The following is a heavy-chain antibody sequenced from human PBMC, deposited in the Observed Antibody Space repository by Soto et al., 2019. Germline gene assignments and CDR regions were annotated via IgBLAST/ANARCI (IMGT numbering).Heavy chain of an antibody. V-gene: IGHV4-59*01. CDR2: MYSSGSS. Sequence: SETLSLTCSVSGASMNNYYGSWVRQPPGRGLEWIGYMYSSGSSNYNSSLKSRVTISVDTSKNQFSLKLSSVTAADTAVYYCVRSGHTFGGVMWGLGTLVTVS. J-gene: IGHJ4*02. CDR1: GASMNNYY. CDR3: VRSGHTFGGVM. D-gene: IGHD3-16*01.